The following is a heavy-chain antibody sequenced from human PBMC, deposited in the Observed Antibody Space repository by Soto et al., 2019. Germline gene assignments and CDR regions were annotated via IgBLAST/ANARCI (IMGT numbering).Heavy chain of an antibody. J-gene: IGHJ4*02. Sequence: GASVKVSCKASGGTFSSYAISWVRQAPGQGLEWMGGIIPIFGTANYAQKFQGRVTITADESTSTAYMELSSLRSEDTAVYYCATHRIYSSGRTDYWGQGTLVTVSS. CDR2: IIPIFGTA. CDR1: GGTFSSYA. CDR3: ATHRIYSSGRTDY. D-gene: IGHD6-19*01. V-gene: IGHV1-69*13.